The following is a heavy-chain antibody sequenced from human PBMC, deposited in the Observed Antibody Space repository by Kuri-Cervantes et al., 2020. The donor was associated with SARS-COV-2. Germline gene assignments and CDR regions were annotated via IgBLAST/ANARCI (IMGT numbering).Heavy chain of an antibody. J-gene: IGHJ1*01. CDR3: ARGLKSYYDSSGTKSLQH. CDR1: GYTFTRYA. Sequence: ASVKVSCKASGYTFTRYAMNWVRQAPGQGLEWMGWINTNTGNPTYAQGFTGRFVFSLDTSFSTAYLQISSLKADDTAVYYCARGLKSYYDSSGTKSLQHWGQGTLVTVSS. D-gene: IGHD3-22*01. CDR2: INTNTGNP. V-gene: IGHV7-4-1*02.